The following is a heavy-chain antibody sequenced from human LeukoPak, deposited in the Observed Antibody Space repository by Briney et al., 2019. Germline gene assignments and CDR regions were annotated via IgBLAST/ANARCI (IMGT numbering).Heavy chain of an antibody. D-gene: IGHD1-1*01. CDR3: AREPTEYAFDI. CDR1: GFTFSSYS. V-gene: IGHV3-21*01. J-gene: IGHJ3*02. CDR2: ISSSSSYI. Sequence: GGSLRLSCAASGFTFSSYSMNWVRQAPGKGLEWVSSISSSSSYIYYADSVKGRFTISRDNAKNSLYLQMNSLRAEDTAVYYCAREPTEYAFDIWGQGTMVTVSS.